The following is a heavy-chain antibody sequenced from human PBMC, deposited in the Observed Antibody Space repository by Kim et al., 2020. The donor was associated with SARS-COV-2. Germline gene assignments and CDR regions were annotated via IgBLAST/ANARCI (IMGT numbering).Heavy chain of an antibody. CDR2: IRSKANSYAT. V-gene: IGHV3-73*01. Sequence: GESLRLSCAASGFTFSGSAMHWVRQASGKGREWVGRIRSKANSYATAYAASVKGRFTISRDDSKNTAYLQMNSLKTEDTAVYYCTRRGTSWYGVDYWGQGTLVTVSS. CDR3: TRRGTSWYGVDY. D-gene: IGHD6-13*01. CDR1: GFTFSGSA. J-gene: IGHJ4*02.